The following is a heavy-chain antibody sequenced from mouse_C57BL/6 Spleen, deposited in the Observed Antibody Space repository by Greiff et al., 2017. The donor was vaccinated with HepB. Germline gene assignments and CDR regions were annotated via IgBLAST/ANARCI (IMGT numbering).Heavy chain of an antibody. V-gene: IGHV1-85*01. CDR1: GYTFTSYD. J-gene: IGHJ4*01. CDR2: IYPRDGST. Sequence: QVQLQQSGPELVKPGASVKLSCKASGYTFTSYDINWVKQRPGQGLEWIGWIYPRDGSTKYNAKFKGKATLTVDTSSSTAYMELHSLTSEDSAVYFCAKAYYSNDDYAMDYWGQGTSVTVSS. D-gene: IGHD2-5*01. CDR3: AKAYYSNDDYAMDY.